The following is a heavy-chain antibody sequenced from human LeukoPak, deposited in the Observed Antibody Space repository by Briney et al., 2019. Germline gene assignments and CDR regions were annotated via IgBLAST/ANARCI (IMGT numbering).Heavy chain of an antibody. Sequence: KPSEPLSLTCAVYGGSFSGYYWSWIRQPPGKGLEWIGEINHSGSTNYNPSLKSRVTISVDTSKNQFSLKLSSVTAADTAVYYCARFHGGRDFWWWDYWGQGTLVTVSS. V-gene: IGHV4-34*01. CDR1: GGSFSGYY. CDR2: INHSGST. D-gene: IGHD2-21*01. CDR3: ARFHGGRDFWWWDY. J-gene: IGHJ4*02.